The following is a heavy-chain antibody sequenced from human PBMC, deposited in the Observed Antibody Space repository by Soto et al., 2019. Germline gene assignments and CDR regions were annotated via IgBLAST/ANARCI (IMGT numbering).Heavy chain of an antibody. V-gene: IGHV3-23*01. CDR2: ISGSGGST. D-gene: IGHD6-13*01. CDR3: AKDPVMQLVLPHVY. Sequence: HPGGSLRLSCAASGFTFSSYAMSWVRQAPGKGLEWVSAISGSGGSTYYADSVKGRFTISRDNSKNTLYLQMNSLRAEDTAVYYCAKDPVMQLVLPHVYWGQGTQVTVSS. J-gene: IGHJ4*02. CDR1: GFTFSSYA.